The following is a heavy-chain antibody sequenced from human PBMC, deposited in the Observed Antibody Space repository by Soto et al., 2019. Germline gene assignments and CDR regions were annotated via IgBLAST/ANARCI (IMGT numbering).Heavy chain of an antibody. D-gene: IGHD6-6*01. CDR2: IGRSGETI. CDR1: GFTFSSFE. CDR3: ARDSRGGAARRPTFYY. V-gene: IGHV3-48*03. Sequence: TGGSLRLSCVGSGFTFSSFEMNWVRQTPGKGLEWLSYIGRSGETIYYADSGKGRFTISRDNAKSSLFLQMNGLRDEDTGIYYCARDSRGGAARRPTFYYWGRGTLVTVSS. J-gene: IGHJ4*02.